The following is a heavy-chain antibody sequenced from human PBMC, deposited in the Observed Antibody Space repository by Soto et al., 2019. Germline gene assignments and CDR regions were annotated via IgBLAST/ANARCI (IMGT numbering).Heavy chain of an antibody. CDR2: IIPIIGTA. D-gene: IGHD3-3*01. V-gene: IGHV1-69*12. CDR1: GGTFSSYG. J-gene: IGHJ6*02. CDR3: ARPTYYDFWSGYQTGYYCSGMDV. Sequence: QVQLVQSGAEVKKPGSSVKVSCKASGGTFSSYGISWVRQAPGQGLEWMGGIIPIIGTANYAQKFQGRVTISADESTSTSYMELSSLRSEDTAVYYCARPTYYDFWSGYQTGYYCSGMDVWGQWTTVTVSS.